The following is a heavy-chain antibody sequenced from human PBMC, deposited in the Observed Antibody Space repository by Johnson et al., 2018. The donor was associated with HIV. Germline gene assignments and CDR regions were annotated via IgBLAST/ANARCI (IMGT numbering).Heavy chain of an antibody. CDR3: AKDSDAFYYGSGDAFDI. V-gene: IGHV3-43D*03. CDR2: ISWDGET. J-gene: IGHJ3*02. D-gene: IGHD3-10*01. CDR1: GFTFEDYA. Sequence: VQLVESGGVVVQPGGSLRLSCAASGFTFEDYAMHWVRQVPGKGLEWVSLISWDGETYYADSTKGRFTISRDNSKKSLYLQMNSLRAEDTALYFCAKDSDAFYYGSGDAFDIWGQGTMVTVSP.